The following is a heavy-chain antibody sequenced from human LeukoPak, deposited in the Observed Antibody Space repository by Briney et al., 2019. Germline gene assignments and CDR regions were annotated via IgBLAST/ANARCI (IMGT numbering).Heavy chain of an antibody. D-gene: IGHD3-10*01. Sequence: ASVKVSCKASGGTFSSYAISWVRQAPGQGLEWMGRIIPILGIANYAQKFQGRVTITADKSTSTAYMELSSLRSEDTAVYYCATKLTYYYGSGSPSFDYWGQGTLVTVSS. V-gene: IGHV1-69*04. CDR3: ATKLTYYYGSGSPSFDY. CDR1: GGTFSSYA. J-gene: IGHJ4*02. CDR2: IIPILGIA.